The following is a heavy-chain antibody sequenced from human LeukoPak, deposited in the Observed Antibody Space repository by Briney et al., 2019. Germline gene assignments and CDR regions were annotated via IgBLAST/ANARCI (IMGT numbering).Heavy chain of an antibody. Sequence: ASVKVSCKASGYTFTSYGISWVRQAPGQGLEWMGWISAYNGNTNYAQKLQGRVTMTTDTSTSTAYMELRSLRSDDTAVYCCARGSPYDSSGLENFDYWGQGTLVTVSS. V-gene: IGHV1-18*01. D-gene: IGHD3-22*01. J-gene: IGHJ4*02. CDR2: ISAYNGNT. CDR1: GYTFTSYG. CDR3: ARGSPYDSSGLENFDY.